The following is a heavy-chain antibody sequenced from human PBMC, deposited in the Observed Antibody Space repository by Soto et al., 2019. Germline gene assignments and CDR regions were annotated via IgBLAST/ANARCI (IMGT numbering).Heavy chain of an antibody. J-gene: IGHJ6*02. V-gene: IGHV1-69*06. D-gene: IGHD3-22*01. CDR3: ARDDTMIVVVGGGYYYYYGMDV. CDR2: IIPIFGTA. Sequence: SVKVSCKASGGTFSSYAISWVRQAPGQGLEWMGGIIPIFGTANYAQKFQGRVTITADKSTSTAYMELSSLRSEDTAVYYCARDDTMIVVVGGGYYYYYGMDVWGQGTTVTVSS. CDR1: GGTFSSYA.